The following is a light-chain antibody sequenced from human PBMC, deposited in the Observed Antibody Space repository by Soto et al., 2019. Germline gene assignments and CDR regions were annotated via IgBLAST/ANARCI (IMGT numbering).Light chain of an antibody. CDR3: QQYGSSRWT. V-gene: IGKV3-20*01. J-gene: IGKJ1*01. CDR2: GAS. CDR1: QSVSSSY. Sequence: EILLTHSPYTRSWSAAXXSTXCCXXSQSVSSSYLAWYQQKPGQAPRLPIYGASSRATGIPDRFSGSGSGTDFTLTISRLEPEDFAVYYCQQYGSSRWTFGQGTKVDIK.